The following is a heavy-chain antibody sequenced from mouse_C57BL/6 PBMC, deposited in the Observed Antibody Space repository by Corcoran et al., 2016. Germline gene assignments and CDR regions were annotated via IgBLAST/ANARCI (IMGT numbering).Heavy chain of an antibody. J-gene: IGHJ4*01. D-gene: IGHD3-3*01. CDR3: AWDSIRYAMDY. V-gene: IGHV1-80*01. Sequence: QVQLQQSGAELVKPGASVKISCKASGYAFSSYWMNWVKQRPGKGLEWIGQIYPGDGDTNYNGKFKGKATLTADTSSSTAYMQLSSLTSEDSAVYFCAWDSIRYAMDYWGQGTSVTVSS. CDR2: IYPGDGDT. CDR1: GYAFSSYW.